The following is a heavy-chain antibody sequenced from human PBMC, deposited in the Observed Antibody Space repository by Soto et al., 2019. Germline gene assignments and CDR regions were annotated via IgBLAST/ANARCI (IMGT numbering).Heavy chain of an antibody. CDR2: IYWDDDK. CDR3: AHSLGVAATPSWFDP. CDR1: GFSLSTSGVG. J-gene: IGHJ5*02. D-gene: IGHD2-15*01. V-gene: IGHV2-5*02. Sequence: SGPTLVNPTQTLTLTCTFSGFSLSTSGVGVGWIRQPPGKALEWLALIYWDDDKRYSPSLKSRLTITKNTSKNQVVLTMTNMDPVDTATFYCAHSLGVAATPSWFDPWGQGTLVTVSS.